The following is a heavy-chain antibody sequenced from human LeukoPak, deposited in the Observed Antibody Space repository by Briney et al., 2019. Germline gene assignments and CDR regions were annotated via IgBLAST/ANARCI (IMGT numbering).Heavy chain of an antibody. J-gene: IGHJ4*02. CDR2: IYSTGST. CDR3: ARGIADPYSFDS. Sequence: SETLSLTCTVSGGSINFYYWSWIRQPAGKGLERIGRIYSTGSTNYSPSLKSRVTMSVDKSKNQSSLNLSSVTAADTAVYYCARGIADPYSFDSWGQGTLVTVSS. D-gene: IGHD6-13*01. CDR1: GGSINFYY. V-gene: IGHV4-4*07.